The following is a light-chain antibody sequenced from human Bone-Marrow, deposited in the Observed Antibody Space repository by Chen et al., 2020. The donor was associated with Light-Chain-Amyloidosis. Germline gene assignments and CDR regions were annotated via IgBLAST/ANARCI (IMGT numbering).Light chain of an antibody. Sequence: EIVLTQSPGTMSLSPGERANLSCRASQTISSNYLTWYQQKFGQAPRRLLYGSSSRATGIPDRFTGSGSGTDFTLTINRLKPEDFAMYYCQQYGTSPLTFGGGTKVEIK. CDR2: GSS. V-gene: IGKV3-20*01. J-gene: IGKJ4*01. CDR1: QTISSNY. CDR3: QQYGTSPLT.